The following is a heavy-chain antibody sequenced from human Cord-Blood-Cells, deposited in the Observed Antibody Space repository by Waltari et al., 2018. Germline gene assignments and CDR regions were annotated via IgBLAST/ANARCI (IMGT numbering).Heavy chain of an antibody. J-gene: IGHJ5*02. CDR3: AREDIVVVIATYNWFDP. V-gene: IGHV4-38-2*02. Sequence: QVQLQESGPGLVKPSETLSLTCAVSGSPISSGYYWGWIRQPLRKGLEWIGSIYHSGSTYYNPSLKSRVPISVDTSKNQFSLKLSSVTAADTAVYYCAREDIVVVIATYNWFDPWGQGTLVTVSS. CDR2: IYHSGST. D-gene: IGHD2-21*01. CDR1: GSPISSGYY.